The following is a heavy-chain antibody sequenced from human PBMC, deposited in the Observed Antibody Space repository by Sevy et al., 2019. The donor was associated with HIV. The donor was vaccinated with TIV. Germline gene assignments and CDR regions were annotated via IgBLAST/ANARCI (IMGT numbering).Heavy chain of an antibody. CDR1: GFRFNNFG. V-gene: IGHV3-30*02. CDR2: IRYDGINK. CDR3: AKGGSGGIDHYGMDV. Sequence: GGSLRLSCAASGFRFNNFGMYWVPQAPGKGLEGVAFIRYDGINKYYVDSVKGRSTISRDNSKDTLYLEMKSLRLEDTAIYYCAKGGSGGIDHYGMDVWGQGTTVTVSS. D-gene: IGHD6-25*01. J-gene: IGHJ6*02.